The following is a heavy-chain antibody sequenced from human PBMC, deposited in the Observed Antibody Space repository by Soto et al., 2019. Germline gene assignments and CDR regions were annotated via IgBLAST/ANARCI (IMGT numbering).Heavy chain of an antibody. CDR1: SGSFSGHY. V-gene: IGHV4-34*01. CDR2: INHGGST. CDR3: ARVAYSSSWYYFDS. J-gene: IGHJ4*02. D-gene: IGHD6-13*01. Sequence: QVQLQQWGAGLLKPSETLSLTCDVYSGSFSGHYWSWIRQPPGKGLEWIGEINHGGSTNYSPSLKSRVTMSVDTSKNHFSLKLSSVTAADTAVYYGARVAYSSSWYYFDSWGQGTRVTVSS.